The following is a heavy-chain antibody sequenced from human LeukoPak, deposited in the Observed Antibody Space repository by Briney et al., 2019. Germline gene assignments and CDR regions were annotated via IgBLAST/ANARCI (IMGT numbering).Heavy chain of an antibody. Sequence: SETLSLTCTVSGGSISSNYWSWIRQPPGKGLEWIGYIYYSGSTNYNPSLKSRVTISVDTSKNQFSLKLSSVTAADTSVYYCARSIGSYGIDPFDYWGQGTLVTVSS. J-gene: IGHJ4*02. D-gene: IGHD5-18*01. V-gene: IGHV4-59*01. CDR3: ARSIGSYGIDPFDY. CDR2: IYYSGST. CDR1: GGSISSNY.